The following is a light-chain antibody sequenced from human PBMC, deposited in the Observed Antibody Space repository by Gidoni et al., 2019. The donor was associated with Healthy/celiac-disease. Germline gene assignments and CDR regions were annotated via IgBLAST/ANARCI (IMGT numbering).Light chain of an antibody. Sequence: DIQMTQSPSSLSASVGDRVTITCQASQDISNYLNWYQKKPGKATKLLIYDASNLETGVPSRFSGSGAGTDCTLTISSLQTEDIATYYCQQYDNPPYTCGPGTKVDIK. CDR2: DAS. V-gene: IGKV1-33*01. J-gene: IGKJ3*01. CDR3: QQYDNPPYT. CDR1: QDISNY.